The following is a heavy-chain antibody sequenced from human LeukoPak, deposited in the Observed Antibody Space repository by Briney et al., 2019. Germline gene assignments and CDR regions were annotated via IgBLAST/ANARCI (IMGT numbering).Heavy chain of an antibody. J-gene: IGHJ6*03. V-gene: IGHV1-18*01. CDR3: AREVVPAANYYYYYMDV. Sequence: GASVKVSCKASGYTFTSYGISWVRQAPGQGLEWMGWISAYNGNTNCAQKLQGRVTMTTDTSTSTAYMELRSLRSDDTAVYYCAREVVPAANYYYYYMDVWGKGTTVTVSS. CDR1: GYTFTSYG. CDR2: ISAYNGNT. D-gene: IGHD2-2*01.